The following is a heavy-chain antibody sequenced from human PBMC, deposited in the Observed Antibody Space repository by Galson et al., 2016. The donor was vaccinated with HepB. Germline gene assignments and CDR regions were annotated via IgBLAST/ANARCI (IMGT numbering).Heavy chain of an antibody. CDR1: GYTFTGYY. CDR2: IDPKSGVT. J-gene: IGHJ6*02. V-gene: IGHV1-2*04. Sequence: SVKVSCKASGYTFTGYYIHWVRQAPGQGLEWMGWIDPKSGVTIYAQKFQGWVTMTRDTSISTAYMELGRLRSDDTAVYYCARSFSLEVAPRYYYHYGMDVWGQGTTVTVSS. CDR3: ARSFSLEVAPRYYYHYGMDV. D-gene: IGHD6-19*01.